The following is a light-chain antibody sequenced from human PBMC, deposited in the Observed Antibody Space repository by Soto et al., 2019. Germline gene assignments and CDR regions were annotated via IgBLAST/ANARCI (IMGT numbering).Light chain of an antibody. CDR2: GAS. J-gene: IGKJ5*01. Sequence: RLTQSPSSLSASVGDTVTISCRASQDISTYLVWYQQKPGKAPTLLIFGASSLHNGVPPRFAGSGSGSEFPLTINRLQPDDFATYFCQHYTLYSAPFGQGTRV. CDR1: QDISTY. V-gene: IGKV1-5*01. CDR3: QHYTLYSAP.